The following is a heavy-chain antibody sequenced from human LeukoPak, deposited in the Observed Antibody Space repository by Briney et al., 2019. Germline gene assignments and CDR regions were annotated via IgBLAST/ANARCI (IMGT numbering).Heavy chain of an antibody. CDR1: GFTFSSYW. D-gene: IGHD3-10*01. CDR3: TRAITYFYGSVTYDWFDS. CDR2: IKSDGST. V-gene: IGHV3-74*01. J-gene: IGHJ5*01. Sequence: GALRLSCAASGFTFSSYWMHWVRQTPGKGLMWVARIKSDGSTIYADSVQGRFIISGDNAKNMVYLQMNSLRADDTAIYYCTRAITYFYGSVTYDWFDSWGQGTRVTISS.